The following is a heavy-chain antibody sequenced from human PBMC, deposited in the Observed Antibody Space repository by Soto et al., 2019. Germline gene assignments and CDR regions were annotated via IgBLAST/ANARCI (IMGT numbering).Heavy chain of an antibody. CDR2: ISSSGSTI. V-gene: IGHV3-48*02. CDR3: ARGGAARPDY. D-gene: IGHD6-6*01. CDR1: GFTFRNYG. J-gene: IGHJ4*02. Sequence: EVQLVESGGGLVQRGGSLRLSCAVSGFTFRNYGLNWVRQAPGKGLAWVSYISSSGSTIQYADSVKGRFTISRDNAKNSLYLQMNSLRDEDTAVYYCARGGAARPDYWGQGTLVTVSS.